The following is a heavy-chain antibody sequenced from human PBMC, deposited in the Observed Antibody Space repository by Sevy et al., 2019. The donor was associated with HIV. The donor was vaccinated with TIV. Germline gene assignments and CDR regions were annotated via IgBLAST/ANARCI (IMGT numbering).Heavy chain of an antibody. CDR3: ARNLDYYDTSAFYS. V-gene: IGHV3-21*01. Sequence: GGSLRLSCAASGFTFSSYAMNWVRQAPGKGLEWVSSISSAGSYIKYGDSVKGRFTISRDNAKNSLYLQMNSLRAEDTAVYFCARNLDYYDTSAFYSWGQGTPVTVSS. D-gene: IGHD3-22*01. CDR1: GFTFSSYA. J-gene: IGHJ5*01. CDR2: ISSAGSYI.